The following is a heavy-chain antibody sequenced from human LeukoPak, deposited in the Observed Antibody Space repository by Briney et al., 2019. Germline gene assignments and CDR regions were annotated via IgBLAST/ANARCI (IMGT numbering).Heavy chain of an antibody. Sequence: PGGSLRLSCAASGFTFSNYWINWVRQAPGKGLEWVANIKQDGSETYCVDSVNGRFTICRDNAKTSLYLQMNSLRDEDTAFYYCARGGSGYSYGKIDSWGQGILVTVSS. D-gene: IGHD5-18*01. J-gene: IGHJ4*02. CDR1: GFTFSNYW. CDR3: ARGGSGYSYGKIDS. V-gene: IGHV3-7*01. CDR2: IKQDGSET.